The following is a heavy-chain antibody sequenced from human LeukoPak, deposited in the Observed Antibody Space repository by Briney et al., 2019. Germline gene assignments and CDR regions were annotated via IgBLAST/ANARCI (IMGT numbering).Heavy chain of an antibody. J-gene: IGHJ5*02. CDR2: NYYSGST. D-gene: IGHD3-9*01. Sequence: SETLSLTCTVSGGSISSYYWSWIRQPPGKGLEWIGYNYYSGSTNYNPSLKSRVTISVDTSKNQFSLKLSSVTAADTAVHYCAREGVHYDILTGYYKGNWFDPWGQGTLVTVSS. CDR1: GGSISSYY. V-gene: IGHV4-59*01. CDR3: AREGVHYDILTGYYKGNWFDP.